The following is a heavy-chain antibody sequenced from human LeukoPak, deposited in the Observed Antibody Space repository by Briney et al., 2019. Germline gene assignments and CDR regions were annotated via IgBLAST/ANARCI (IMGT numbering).Heavy chain of an antibody. CDR3: ARRITGILAPFEY. Sequence: SETLSLTCAVSGVSISGTYWWSWVRQPPGKGLEWIGEIYHLGNTNYNPSLQSRVSITVDKSKNQFSLKLSSVTAADTAVYYCARRITGILAPFEYWGQGTLVTVSS. J-gene: IGHJ4*02. CDR1: GVSISGTYW. D-gene: IGHD1-20*01. CDR2: IYHLGNT. V-gene: IGHV4-4*02.